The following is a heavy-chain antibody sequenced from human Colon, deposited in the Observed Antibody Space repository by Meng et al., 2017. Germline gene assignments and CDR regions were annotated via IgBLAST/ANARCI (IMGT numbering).Heavy chain of an antibody. J-gene: IGHJ4*02. Sequence: GESLKISCAASGFTFSDHYMDWVRQAPGKGLEWAGRIRNKANSYTTEYAASVKGRFTISRDDSKNSLYLQMCNLKTEDTAVYYCAGDLAGVRGLGYWGQGTLVTVSS. CDR1: GFTFSDHY. D-gene: IGHD6-19*01. CDR2: IRNKANSYTT. CDR3: AGDLAGVRGLGY. V-gene: IGHV3-72*01.